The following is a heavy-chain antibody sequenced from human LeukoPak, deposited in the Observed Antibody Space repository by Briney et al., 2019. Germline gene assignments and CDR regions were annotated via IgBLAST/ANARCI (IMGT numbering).Heavy chain of an antibody. CDR3: ARDGSGYCSGGSCYYVLRGFDP. D-gene: IGHD2-15*01. CDR1: GGTFSSYA. J-gene: IGHJ5*02. V-gene: IGHV1-69*13. CDR2: IIPIFGTA. Sequence: GASVKVSCKASGGTFSSYAISWVRQAPGQGLEWMGGIIPIFGTANYAQKFQGRVTITADESTSTAYMELSSLRSEDTAVYYCARDGSGYCSGGSCYYVLRGFDPWGQGTLVTVSS.